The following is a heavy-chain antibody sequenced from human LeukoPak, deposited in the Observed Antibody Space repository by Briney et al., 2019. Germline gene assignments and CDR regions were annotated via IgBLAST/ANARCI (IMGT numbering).Heavy chain of an antibody. J-gene: IGHJ4*02. CDR1: GFAFSGSA. Sequence: GESLKLSCAASGFAFSGSAMHWVRQASGKGLEWIGRIRDKTNKYATAYAASVTGRFTISGDDSKNTAYLQMNSLKTEDTAVYFCARRTESRVADFDYWGQGTLVTVSS. CDR3: ARRTESRVADFDY. CDR2: IRDKTNKYAT. V-gene: IGHV3-73*01. D-gene: IGHD3/OR15-3a*01.